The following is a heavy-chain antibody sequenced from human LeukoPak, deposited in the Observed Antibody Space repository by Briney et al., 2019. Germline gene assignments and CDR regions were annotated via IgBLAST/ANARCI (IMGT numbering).Heavy chain of an antibody. Sequence: SETLSLTCTVSGGSISSYYWSWVRQPAGKGLEWIGRTKTGGSTNYNPSLKSRVTLSVDTSKNQFSLKLSSVIAADTAVYYCARLQGDYSFDYWGQGTLVTVSS. V-gene: IGHV4-4*07. CDR1: GGSISSYY. CDR3: ARLQGDYSFDY. CDR2: TKTGGST. J-gene: IGHJ4*02. D-gene: IGHD4-11*01.